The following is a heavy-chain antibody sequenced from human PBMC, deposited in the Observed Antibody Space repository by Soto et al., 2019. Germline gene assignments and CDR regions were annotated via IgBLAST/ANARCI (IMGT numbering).Heavy chain of an antibody. CDR1: GGTFSSYA. Sequence: QVQLVQSGAEVKKPGSSVKVSCKASGGTFSSYAISWVRQAPGQGLEWMGGIIPIFGTANYAQKFQGRVTITADESTSTAYMERSSLRSEDTAVYYCARGAGDYGGNEHYFDYWGQGTLVTVSS. CDR2: IIPIFGTA. CDR3: ARGAGDYGGNEHYFDY. V-gene: IGHV1-69*12. J-gene: IGHJ4*02. D-gene: IGHD4-17*01.